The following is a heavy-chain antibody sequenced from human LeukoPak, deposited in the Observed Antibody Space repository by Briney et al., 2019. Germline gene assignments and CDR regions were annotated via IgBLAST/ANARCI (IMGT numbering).Heavy chain of an antibody. CDR2: ISSSSSYI. D-gene: IGHD2-2*01. J-gene: IGHJ6*02. Sequence: GGSLRLSCAASGFTFSSYSMNWVRQAPGKGLEWVSSISSSSSYIYYADSVKGRFPLSRDNATTSLYLQMNSLRAEDTAVYYCARSVHCSSTSCYAGYYGMDVWGQGTTVTVSS. CDR3: ARSVHCSSTSCYAGYYGMDV. V-gene: IGHV3-21*01. CDR1: GFTFSSYS.